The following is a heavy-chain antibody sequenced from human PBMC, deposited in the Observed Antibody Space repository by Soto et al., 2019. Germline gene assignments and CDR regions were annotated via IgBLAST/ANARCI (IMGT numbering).Heavy chain of an antibody. CDR2: ISSSGRQT. CDR1: GFTFSNYA. D-gene: IGHD3-3*01. V-gene: IGHV3-23*01. J-gene: IGHJ4*02. CDR3: AKDRTTFGVINQYFFDS. Sequence: EVQLLESGGTLVQLGGSLRLSCAASGFTFSNYAMGWVRQAPGKGLEWVSAISSSGRQTYYADSVRGRFTILRDNSKNALYLQMSSLRAGDTAVYYCAKDRTTFGVINQYFFDSWGQGTLVAVSS.